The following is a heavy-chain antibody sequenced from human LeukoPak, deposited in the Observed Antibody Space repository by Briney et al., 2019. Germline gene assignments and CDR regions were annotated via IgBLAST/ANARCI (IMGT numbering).Heavy chain of an antibody. Sequence: PSETLSLTCTVSGGSISSGDYYWSWIRQPPGKGLEWIGYIYYSGSTNYNPSLKSRDTISVDTSKNQFSLKLSSVTAADTAVYYCARSNSSGYYPRPFDYWGQGTLVTVSS. CDR1: GGSISSGDYY. J-gene: IGHJ4*02. D-gene: IGHD3-22*01. CDR2: IYYSGST. V-gene: IGHV4-61*08. CDR3: ARSNSSGYYPRPFDY.